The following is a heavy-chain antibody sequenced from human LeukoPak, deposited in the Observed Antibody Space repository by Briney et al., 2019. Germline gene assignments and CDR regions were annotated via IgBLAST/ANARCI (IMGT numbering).Heavy chain of an antibody. J-gene: IGHJ4*02. CDR3: ARVPVPAPRRGLYFDY. V-gene: IGHV1-2*02. CDR1: GYTFTDYY. CDR2: MNLNSGDT. Sequence: ASVKVSCKASGYTFTDYYIHWVRQAPGQGLEWMGWMNLNSGDTYYAQNFQGRFSITSDTSKSTTYMDLASLAPEDTAVYYCARVPVPAPRRGLYFDYWGQGTLITVSS. D-gene: IGHD2-2*01.